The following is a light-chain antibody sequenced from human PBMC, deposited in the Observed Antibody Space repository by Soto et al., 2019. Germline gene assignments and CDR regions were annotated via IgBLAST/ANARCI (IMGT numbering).Light chain of an antibody. CDR1: QSVSNY. Sequence: EIVLTQSPGTLSLSPGERATLSCRASQSVSNYLVWYRQRPGQAPRLLIHGASIRATGIPDRFSGSGSGTDFTLTISRLEPEDFAMYYCQHYSTSSCTFGPGTKVDIK. J-gene: IGKJ3*01. V-gene: IGKV3-20*01. CDR2: GAS. CDR3: QHYSTSSCT.